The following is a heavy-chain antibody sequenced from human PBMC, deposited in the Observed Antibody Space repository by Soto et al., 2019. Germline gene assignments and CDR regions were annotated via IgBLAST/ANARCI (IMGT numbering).Heavy chain of an antibody. D-gene: IGHD3-3*01. J-gene: IGHJ6*02. CDR2: INSDGSST. CDR1: GFTFSSYW. V-gene: IGHV3-74*01. CDR3: AREWDYDFWSGYLYYYGMDG. Sequence: GGSLRLSCAASGFTFSSYWMHWVRQAPGKGLVWVSRINSDGSSTSYADSVKGRFTISRDNAKNTLYLQMNSLRAEDTAVYYCAREWDYDFWSGYLYYYGMDGWGQGTTVTVAS.